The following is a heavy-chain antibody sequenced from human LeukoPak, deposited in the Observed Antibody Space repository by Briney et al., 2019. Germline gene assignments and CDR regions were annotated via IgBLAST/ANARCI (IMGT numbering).Heavy chain of an antibody. CDR1: GFTFDDYG. D-gene: IGHD3-22*01. CDR3: AKGQNYYDSSGYYYRFDY. Sequence: GGSLRLSCAASGFTFDDYGMSWVRQAPGKGLEWVSAISGSGGSTYYADSVKGRFTISRDNSKNTLYLQMNSLRAEDTAVYYCAKGQNYYDSSGYYYRFDYWGQGTLVTVSS. V-gene: IGHV3-23*01. CDR2: ISGSGGST. J-gene: IGHJ4*02.